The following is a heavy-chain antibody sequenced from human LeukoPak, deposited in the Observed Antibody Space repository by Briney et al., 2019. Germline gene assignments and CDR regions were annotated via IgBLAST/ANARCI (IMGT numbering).Heavy chain of an antibody. CDR1: GYTLTELS. J-gene: IGHJ4*02. Sequence: ASVKVSCKVSGYTLTELSMHWVRQAPGKGLEWMGGFDPEDGETISAQKFQGRVTMTEDTSTDTAYMELSSLRSEDTAVYYCATGLGRSSGSGSYYFDYWGQGTLVTVSS. D-gene: IGHD3-10*01. CDR2: FDPEDGET. CDR3: ATGLGRSSGSGSYYFDY. V-gene: IGHV1-24*01.